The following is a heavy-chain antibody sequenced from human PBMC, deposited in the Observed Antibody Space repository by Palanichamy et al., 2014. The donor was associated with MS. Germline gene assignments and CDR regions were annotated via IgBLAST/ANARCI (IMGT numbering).Heavy chain of an antibody. Sequence: EVQLVESGGGLIXPGGSLRLSCAASGFNVSSDYMSWVRQAPGKGLEWVSVMYSGGLTYYADAVRGRFTISRGNAKNALYLQMSSLRVDDTALYYCARFPTIGSGSFPSDCWGKGTLVTVSS. J-gene: IGHJ4*02. CDR1: GFNVSSDY. V-gene: IGHV3-53*01. CDR2: MYSGGLT. CDR3: ARFPTIGSGSFPSDC. D-gene: IGHD3-10*01.